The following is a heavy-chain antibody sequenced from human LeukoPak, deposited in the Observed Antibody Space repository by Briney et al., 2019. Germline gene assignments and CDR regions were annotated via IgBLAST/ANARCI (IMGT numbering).Heavy chain of an antibody. J-gene: IGHJ6*04. V-gene: IGHV4-38-2*01. D-gene: IGHD3-10*01. CDR1: GYSISSGYY. CDR2: TFHSGST. Sequence: SETLSLTCAVSGYSISSGYYWGWIRQPPGKGLEWIGSTFHSGSTYYNPSLKSRVNMSVDTSKNQISLKLSSVTAADTAVYYCARASGSYGSGSYYYYGMDAWGKGTTVTVSS. CDR3: ARASGSYGSGSYYYYGMDA.